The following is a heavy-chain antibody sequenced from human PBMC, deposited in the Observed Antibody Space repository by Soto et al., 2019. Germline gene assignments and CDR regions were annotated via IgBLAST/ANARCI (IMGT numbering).Heavy chain of an antibody. CDR1: GFSLRDYG. Sequence: PGGSLRLSCAASGFSLRDYGMHWVRQAPGKGLEYVAAVSEDGSEQYYADSVRGRFTISRDNCKNTVYLQLDSLTTGDTAVYYCARDPTGGYFHYDYWGQGALVTVSS. J-gene: IGHJ4*02. D-gene: IGHD1-26*01. V-gene: IGHV3-30*17. CDR3: ARDPTGGYFHYDY. CDR2: VSEDGSEQ.